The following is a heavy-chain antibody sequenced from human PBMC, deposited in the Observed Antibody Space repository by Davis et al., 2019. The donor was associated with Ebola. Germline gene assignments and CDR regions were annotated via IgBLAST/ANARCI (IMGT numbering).Heavy chain of an antibody. CDR3: ARTNTRIFGNGMDV. CDR2: IDWDDDK. CDR1: GFSLRTSGMC. Sequence: SGPTLVKPTQTLTLTCTFSGFSLRTSGMCVSWIRQPPGKALEWLALIDWDDDKYYSTSLKTRPTISKDTSKNQVVLTMTNMEPVDTATYYCARTNTRIFGNGMDVWGQGTTVTVSS. J-gene: IGHJ6*02. V-gene: IGHV2-70*01. D-gene: IGHD3-3*01.